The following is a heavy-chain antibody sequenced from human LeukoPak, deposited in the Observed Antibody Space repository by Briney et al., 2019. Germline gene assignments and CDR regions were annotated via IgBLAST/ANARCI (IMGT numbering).Heavy chain of an antibody. V-gene: IGHV4-59*08. D-gene: IGHD5-18*01. CDR3: ARQSATQLWYFDY. CDR2: AYYSGHT. J-gene: IGHJ4*02. CDR1: GGSISDNY. Sequence: SETLSLTCTVSGGSISDNYWSWIRQPPGKGLEWIGYAYYSGHTNYNSSLKSRVTMSLDTSKSQFSLRLSSVTAADTAVYYCARQSATQLWYFDYWGQGSLVIVSS.